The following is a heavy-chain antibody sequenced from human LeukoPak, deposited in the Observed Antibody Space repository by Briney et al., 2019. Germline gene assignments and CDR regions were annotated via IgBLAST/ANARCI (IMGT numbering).Heavy chain of an antibody. Sequence: PSETLSLTCTVSGGSISSYYWSWIRQPPGKGPEWIGYIYYSGSTNYNPSLKSRVTISVDTSKNQFSLKLSSVTAADTAVYYCARHYSGYYFDYWGQGTLVTVSS. J-gene: IGHJ4*02. D-gene: IGHD1-26*01. CDR3: ARHYSGYYFDY. CDR1: GGSISSYY. CDR2: IYYSGST. V-gene: IGHV4-59*08.